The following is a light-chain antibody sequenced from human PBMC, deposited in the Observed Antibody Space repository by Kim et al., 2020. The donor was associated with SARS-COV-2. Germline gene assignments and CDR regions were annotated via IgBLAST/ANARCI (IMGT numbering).Light chain of an antibody. CDR2: GAS. J-gene: IGKJ2*01. CDR3: QQYGSSPPYT. CDR1: QSVSSSY. V-gene: IGKV3-20*01. Sequence: EIVFTQSPGTLSLSPGERATLSCRASQSVSSSYLAWYQQKPGQAPRLLIYGASSRATGIPDRFSGSGSGTDFTLTISRLEPEDFAVYYCQQYGSSPPYTFGQGTKLEI.